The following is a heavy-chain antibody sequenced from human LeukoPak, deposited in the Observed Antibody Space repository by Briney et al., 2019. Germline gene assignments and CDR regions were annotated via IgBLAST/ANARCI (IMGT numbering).Heavy chain of an antibody. CDR3: AKVKITMIVVVVTTNGFFVY. CDR2: ISGSGASR. CDR1: GFSFSDYA. V-gene: IGHV3-23*01. Sequence: GGSLRLSCAASGFSFSDYAMSWVRQAPGKGPEWVSGISGSGASRYYEDSVKGRFTISRDNAKNTLYLQMNSLSAEDTAVYYCAKVKITMIVVVVTTNGFFVYWGQGTLVTVSS. D-gene: IGHD3-22*01. J-gene: IGHJ4*02.